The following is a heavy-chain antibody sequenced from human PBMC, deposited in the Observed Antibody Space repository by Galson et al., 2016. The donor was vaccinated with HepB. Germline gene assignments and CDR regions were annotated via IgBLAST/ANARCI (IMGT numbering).Heavy chain of an antibody. J-gene: IGHJ4*01. CDR3: ARLYCGGGSCYPRPYYFDF. D-gene: IGHD2-15*01. Sequence: SLRLSCAASGFTFSSHAMSWVRQAPGEGLEWVSIVRTNNIRSGFKTSYADSVQGRFTVSRDDSKNALYLQMNSLRVADTAVYYCARLYCGGGSCYPRPYYFDFWGHGILVTVSP. CDR1: GFTFSSHA. V-gene: IGHV3-23*01. CDR2: VRTNNIRSGFKT.